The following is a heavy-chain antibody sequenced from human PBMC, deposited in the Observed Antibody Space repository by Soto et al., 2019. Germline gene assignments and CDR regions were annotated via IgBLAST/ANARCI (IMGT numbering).Heavy chain of an antibody. V-gene: IGHV2-5*01. J-gene: IGHJ3*01. D-gene: IGHD1-26*01. CDR1: VFSLSTSEVR. Sequence: QITLKESGPALVKPTQPLTLTCTFSVFSLSTSEVRVGWIRRPPERALEWLALMYWNDDKSYSPSLRSSLTITTDTTKNQVVLSMTDVDPVDTATYYGGKWVGSGSYFESFDAWGPGTMVTVSS. CDR2: MYWNDDK. CDR3: GKWVGSGSYFESFDA.